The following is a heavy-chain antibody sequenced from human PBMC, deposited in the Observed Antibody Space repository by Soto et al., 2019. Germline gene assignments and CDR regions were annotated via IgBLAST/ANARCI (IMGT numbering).Heavy chain of an antibody. CDR3: ARVNYGDYYYGMDV. D-gene: IGHD4-17*01. Sequence: ASETLSLTCTVSGGSVSSGSYYWSWVRQPPGKGLEWIAYIYYSGSTNYNPSLKSRVTISVDKSKNQFSLKLNSVTAADTALYYCARVNYGDYYYGMDVWGQGTTVTVSS. V-gene: IGHV4-61*01. J-gene: IGHJ6*02. CDR2: IYYSGST. CDR1: GGSVSSGSYY.